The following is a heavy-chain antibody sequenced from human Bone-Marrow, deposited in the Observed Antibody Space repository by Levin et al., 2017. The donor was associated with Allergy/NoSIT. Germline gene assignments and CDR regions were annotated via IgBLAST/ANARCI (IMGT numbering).Heavy chain of an antibody. CDR3: AAVKGTTLTTSPHLDF. V-gene: IGHV1-24*01. Sequence: GESLKISCKVSGYTLTEVSMHWVRQAPGKGLEWMGGFDPEEGETAYAQRFQGRVTMTEDSSTDTAYMELSSLRYEDTALYYCAAVKGTTLTTSPHLDFWGQGTLVTVSS. CDR2: FDPEEGET. CDR1: GYTLTEVS. J-gene: IGHJ4*02. D-gene: IGHD4-17*01.